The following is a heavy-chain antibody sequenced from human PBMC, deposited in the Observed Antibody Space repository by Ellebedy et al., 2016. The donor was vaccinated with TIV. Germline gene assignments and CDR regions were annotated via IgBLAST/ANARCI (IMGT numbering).Heavy chain of an antibody. Sequence: GESLKISCAASRFSFSSYWMSWVRQAPGEGLEWVANMRQDGGDKYYVDSVKGRFTVSRDNAKSSLYLQMDSVRAEDTAVYYCATDGSYGDHLSPAHAFVLWGQGTVVTVSS. CDR1: RFSFSSYW. D-gene: IGHD1-26*01. CDR2: MRQDGGDK. V-gene: IGHV3-7*01. CDR3: ATDGSYGDHLSPAHAFVL. J-gene: IGHJ3*01.